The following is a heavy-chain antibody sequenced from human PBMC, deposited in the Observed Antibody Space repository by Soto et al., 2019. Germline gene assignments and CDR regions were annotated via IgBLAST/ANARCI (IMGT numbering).Heavy chain of an antibody. CDR3: ARPVAYYYYDMDV. CDR2: ISAYNGDT. Sequence: ASVKVSCKASGYTFTSFGIPWVRQAPGQRLEWMGWISAYNGDTNYAQNFQGRVTTTTDTSMTIAYMELRKLRSDDTAVYYCARPVAYYYYDMDVWGQGTTVTVSS. V-gene: IGHV1-18*01. J-gene: IGHJ6*02. CDR1: GYTFTSFG.